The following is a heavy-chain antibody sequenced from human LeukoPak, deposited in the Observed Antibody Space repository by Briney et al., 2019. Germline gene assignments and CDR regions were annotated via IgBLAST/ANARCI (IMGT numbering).Heavy chain of an antibody. D-gene: IGHD2-21*01. Sequence: PSETLSLTCTVSGGSISSNYWSWIRQPPGKGLEYIAYIYHSGSTSYNPSLKSRVTISIDTSKNQFSLKLTSVTAADTAVYYCARGGSSGAWHFDSWGQGTLVSVSS. V-gene: IGHV4-59*01. CDR3: ARGGSSGAWHFDS. CDR2: IYHSGST. J-gene: IGHJ4*02. CDR1: GGSISSNY.